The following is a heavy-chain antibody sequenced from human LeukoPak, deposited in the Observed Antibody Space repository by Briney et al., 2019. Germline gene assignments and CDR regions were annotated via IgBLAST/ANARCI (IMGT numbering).Heavy chain of an antibody. V-gene: IGHV1-46*01. CDR2: INSSAGST. Sequence: ASVKVSCKASGYTFTSYYMHWVRQAPGQGLEWMGIINSSAGSTTYAQKFQGRVTITADESTSTAYMELSSLRSEDTAVYYCARSPFIVVVTAIHYYYMDVWGKGTTVTISS. CDR3: ARSPFIVVVTAIHYYYMDV. CDR1: GYTFTSYY. D-gene: IGHD2-21*02. J-gene: IGHJ6*03.